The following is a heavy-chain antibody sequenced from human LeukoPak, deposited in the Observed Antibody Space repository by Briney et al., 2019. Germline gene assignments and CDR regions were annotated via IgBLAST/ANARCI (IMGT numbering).Heavy chain of an antibody. V-gene: IGHV4-61*05. CDR3: ARGFPLYSGTYSDTFDI. CDR1: GGSISIITYY. D-gene: IGHD1-26*01. CDR2: ISVGGAN. J-gene: IGHJ3*02. Sequence: SETLSLTCTVSGGSISIITYYWGWIRQSPGKGLEWIGYISVGGANNYNPSLKSRVSISVDTSKNQFSLRLSSVTAADTALYYCARGFPLYSGTYSDTFDIWGRGTMVTVSS.